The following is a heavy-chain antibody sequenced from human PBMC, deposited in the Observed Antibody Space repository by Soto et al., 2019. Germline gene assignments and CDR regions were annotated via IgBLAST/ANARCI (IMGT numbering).Heavy chain of an antibody. CDR3: ARVRNYGDSVGYYYYYGMDV. Sequence: GASVKVSCKASGGTFSSYAISWVRQAPGQGLEWMGGIIPIFGTANYAQKFQGRVTITADESTSTAYMGLSSLRSEDTAVYYCARVRNYGDSVGYYYYYGMDVWGQGTTVTVS. J-gene: IGHJ6*02. CDR2: IIPIFGTA. V-gene: IGHV1-69*13. CDR1: GGTFSSYA. D-gene: IGHD4-17*01.